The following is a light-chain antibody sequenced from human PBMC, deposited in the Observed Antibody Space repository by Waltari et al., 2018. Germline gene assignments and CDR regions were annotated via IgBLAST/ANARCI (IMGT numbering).Light chain of an antibody. Sequence: DIQMTQSPSSLSASVGDRVTITCQASQDINNFLNWYQQKPGKTPKLLIYDASNLETGVPSRFSGSGSGTDFTFTITSLQPEDFATYYCQQYDSLPRTFGQGTKVEIK. J-gene: IGKJ2*01. CDR3: QQYDSLPRT. V-gene: IGKV1-33*01. CDR1: QDINNF. CDR2: DAS.